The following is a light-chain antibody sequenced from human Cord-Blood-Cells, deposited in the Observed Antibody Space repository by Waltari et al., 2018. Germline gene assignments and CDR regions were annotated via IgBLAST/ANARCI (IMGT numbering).Light chain of an antibody. J-gene: IGLJ3*02. CDR3: SSYTSSSTWV. V-gene: IGLV2-14*01. CDR2: DVS. CDR1: SSDVGCYNY. Sequence: QSALTQPASVSGAPGQSITISCTGTSSDVGCYNYVPWYQQHPGTAPKLTIYDVSKRPSGVSNRFSASKSGNTASLTISGLQAEDEADYYCSSYTSSSTWVFGGGTKLTVL.